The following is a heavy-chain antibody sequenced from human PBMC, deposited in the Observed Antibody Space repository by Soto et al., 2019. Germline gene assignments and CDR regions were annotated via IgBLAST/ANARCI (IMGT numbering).Heavy chain of an antibody. CDR1: GFTFSSYA. CDR2: ISGGGGST. V-gene: IGHV3-23*01. D-gene: IGHD3-3*01. J-gene: IGHJ4*02. Sequence: EVQLLESGGGLVQPGGSLRLSCAASGFTFSSYAMSWVRQAPGKGLEWVSAISGGGGSTYYADSVKGRFTISRDNSKNTLYLQMNSLRAEDTAVYYCAKAPLLRFLEWLVGYYFDYWGQGTLVTVSS. CDR3: AKAPLLRFLEWLVGYYFDY.